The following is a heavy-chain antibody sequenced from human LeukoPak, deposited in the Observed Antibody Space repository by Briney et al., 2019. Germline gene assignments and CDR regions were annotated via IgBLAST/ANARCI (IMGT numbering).Heavy chain of an antibody. CDR2: IKEDGSEK. D-gene: IGHD6-19*01. J-gene: IGHJ4*02. Sequence: PGGSLRLSCAASGFTFSNYWMSWVRQAPAKGLKWVANIKEDGSEKYYADSVKGRFTISRDNAKNSLNLQMNSLRAEDTAVYYCATWNSGWEFDNWGQGTLVSVSS. CDR3: ATWNSGWEFDN. V-gene: IGHV3-7*05. CDR1: GFTFSNYW.